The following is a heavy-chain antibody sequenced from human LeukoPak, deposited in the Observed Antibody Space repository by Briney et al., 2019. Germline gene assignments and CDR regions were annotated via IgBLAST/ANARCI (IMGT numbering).Heavy chain of an antibody. CDR3: ARVSGSYYSI. V-gene: IGHV3-21*01. J-gene: IGHJ4*02. CDR1: VFTFCSYS. CDR2: ISSSSSYI. D-gene: IGHD1-26*01. Sequence: GGSLRLSCAASVFTFCSYSMNWVRQAPGKGLEWVSSISSSSSYIYYADSVKGRFTISRDNAKNSLYLQMNSPRAEDTAVYYCARVSGSYYSIWGQGTLVTVSS.